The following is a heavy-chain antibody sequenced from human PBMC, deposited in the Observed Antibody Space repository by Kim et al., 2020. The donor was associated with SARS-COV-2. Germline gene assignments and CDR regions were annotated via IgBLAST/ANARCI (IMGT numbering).Heavy chain of an antibody. CDR3: ARDLTYYDFWSGYGYYYYYGMDV. Sequence: ASVKVSCKASGYTFTSYYMHWVRQAPGQGLEWMGIINPSGGSTSYAQKFQGRVTMTRDTSTSTVYMELSSLRSEDTAVYYCARDLTYYDFWSGYGYYYYYGMDVWGQGTTVTVSS. CDR2: INPSGGST. J-gene: IGHJ6*02. CDR1: GYTFTSYY. V-gene: IGHV1-46*01. D-gene: IGHD3-3*01.